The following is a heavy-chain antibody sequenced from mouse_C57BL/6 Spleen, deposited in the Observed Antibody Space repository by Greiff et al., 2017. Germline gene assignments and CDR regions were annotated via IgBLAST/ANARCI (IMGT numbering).Heavy chain of an antibody. V-gene: IGHV1-7*01. CDR2: INPSSGYT. Sequence: VQLQESGAELAKPGASVTLSCKASGYTFTSYWMHWVTQRPGQGLEWIGYINPSSGYTKYNQKFKDKATLTADKSSSTAYMQLSSLTYEDSAVYYCARSSIGYDGRGFDYWGQGTTLTVSS. CDR3: ARSSIGYDGRGFDY. D-gene: IGHD2-3*01. CDR1: GYTFTSYW. J-gene: IGHJ2*01.